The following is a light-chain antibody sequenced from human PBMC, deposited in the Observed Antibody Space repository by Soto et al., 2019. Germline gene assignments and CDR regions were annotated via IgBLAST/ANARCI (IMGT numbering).Light chain of an antibody. CDR3: QQYNSPWT. CDR2: DAS. V-gene: IGKV1-5*01. J-gene: IGKJ1*01. Sequence: DIQMSQSPSTLSASEGHRVIITCRASQNLSSWLAGYQREPGNAPKLLIYDASSLESGVPPRVSGTGSRXEFTLTISSLQPDDFATYYCQQYNSPWTFGQGTKV. CDR1: QNLSSW.